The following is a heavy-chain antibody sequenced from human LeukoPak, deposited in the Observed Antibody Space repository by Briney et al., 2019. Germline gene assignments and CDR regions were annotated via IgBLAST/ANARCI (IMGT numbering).Heavy chain of an antibody. V-gene: IGHV3-21*01. CDR3: ARDNSLYYGSGGYREGYYGMDV. D-gene: IGHD3-10*01. J-gene: IGHJ6*02. CDR1: GFTFSSYS. Sequence: TGGSLRLSCAASGFTFSSYSMNWVRQAPGKGLEWVSSISSSSSYIYYADSVKGRFTISRDNAKNSLYLQMNSLRAEDTAVYYCARDNSLYYGSGGYREGYYGMDVWGQGTTVIVSS. CDR2: ISSSSSYI.